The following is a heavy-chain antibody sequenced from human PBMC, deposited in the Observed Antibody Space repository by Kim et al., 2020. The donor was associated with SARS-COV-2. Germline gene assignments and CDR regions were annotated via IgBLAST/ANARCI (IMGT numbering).Heavy chain of an antibody. D-gene: IGHD6-6*01. CDR3: ARVGIAARRVGAFDI. Sequence: ASVKVSCKASGYTFTSYYMHWVRQAPGQGLEWMGIINPSGGSTSYAQKFQGRVTMTRDTSTSTVYMELSSLRSEDTAVYYCARVGIAARRVGAFDIWGQGTMVTVSS. CDR1: GYTFTSYY. V-gene: IGHV1-46*01. J-gene: IGHJ3*02. CDR2: INPSGGST.